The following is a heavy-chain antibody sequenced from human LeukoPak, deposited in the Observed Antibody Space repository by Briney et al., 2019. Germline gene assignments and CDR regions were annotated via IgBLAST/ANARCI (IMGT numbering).Heavy chain of an antibody. D-gene: IGHD3-10*01. CDR1: GGTFSSYA. CDR3: ARDMGYGSGSYLDY. V-gene: IGHV1-69*04. CDR2: IIPILGIA. Sequence: SVKVSCKASGGTFSSYAISWVRQAPGQGLEWMGRIIPILGIANCAQKFQGRVTITADKSTSTAYMELSSLRSEDTAVYYCARDMGYGSGSYLDYWGQGTLVTVSS. J-gene: IGHJ4*02.